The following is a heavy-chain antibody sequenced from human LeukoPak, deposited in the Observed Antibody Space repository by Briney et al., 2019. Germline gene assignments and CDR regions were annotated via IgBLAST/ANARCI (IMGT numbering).Heavy chain of an antibody. V-gene: IGHV3-23*01. Sequence: PGGSLRLSCAASGFTFSSYAMSWVRQAPGKGLEWVSGISGSGDTTYYADSVKGRFTISRDNSKNTLYLQMNSLRAEDTAVYYCSKGAGYGGKFDYWGQGTLVTVSS. CDR2: ISGSGDTT. D-gene: IGHD4-23*01. CDR1: GFTFSSYA. J-gene: IGHJ4*02. CDR3: SKGAGYGGKFDY.